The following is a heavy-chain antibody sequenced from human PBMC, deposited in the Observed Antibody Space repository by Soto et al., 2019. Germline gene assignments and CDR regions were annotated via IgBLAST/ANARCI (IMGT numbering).Heavy chain of an antibody. CDR2: IAPIGYST. D-gene: IGHD2-8*01. CDR1: GLTFRNHA. CDR3: VSWVSPHFDY. Sequence: EVQLLESGGGLVQPGGSLRLSCAASGLTFRNHAMSWVRQAPGKGLEWVSTIAPIGYSTHYTDSVKGRFTISRDDSRSTLDLKMNSLRADDTAVYYCVSWVSPHFDYWGRGTLVSVSS. J-gene: IGHJ4*02. V-gene: IGHV3-23*01.